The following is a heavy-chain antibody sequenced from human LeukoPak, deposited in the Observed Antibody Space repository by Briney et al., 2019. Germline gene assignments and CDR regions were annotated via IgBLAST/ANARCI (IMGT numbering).Heavy chain of an antibody. J-gene: IGHJ4*02. CDR3: ARDLGVSGSTG. CDR1: GYTFSGYY. Sequence: ASVTLSCKATGYTFSGYYMYWVRQAPGQGLEWMGWINPNTGDTKYAQKFQGRVTMTRDSSISAAYMELTGLRTDDTAVYYCARDLGVSGSTGWGQGTLVTVS. V-gene: IGHV1-2*02. D-gene: IGHD1-26*01. CDR2: INPNTGDT.